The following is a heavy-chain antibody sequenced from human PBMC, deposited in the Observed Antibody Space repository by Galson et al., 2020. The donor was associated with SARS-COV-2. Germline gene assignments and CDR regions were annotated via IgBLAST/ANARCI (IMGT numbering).Heavy chain of an antibody. CDR1: GFTFSSST. Sequence: PGGSLRLSCAASGFTFSSSTMNWVRQAPGKGLEWVSSISSNSIHIHYVDSLKGRFTISRDNAKDSVYLQMNSLRAEDTAVYYCARLYNPSVTSGYYYDYWGRGTLVTVSS. J-gene: IGHJ4*02. D-gene: IGHD3-22*01. CDR3: ARLYNPSVTSGYYYDY. CDR2: ISSNSIHI. V-gene: IGHV3-21*01.